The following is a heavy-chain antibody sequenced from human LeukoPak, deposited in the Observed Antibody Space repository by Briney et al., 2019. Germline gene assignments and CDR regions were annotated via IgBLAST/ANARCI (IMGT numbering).Heavy chain of an antibody. D-gene: IGHD3-16*01. CDR3: ARGGPYDSVHY. CDR1: GGSISSYY. J-gene: IGHJ4*02. Sequence: SETLPLTCTVSGGSISSYYWSWIRQPPGKGLEWIGYIYYSGSTNYNPSLKSRVTISVDTSKNQFSLKLSSVTAADTAVYYCARGGPYDSVHYWGQGTLVTVSS. CDR2: IYYSGST. V-gene: IGHV4-59*01.